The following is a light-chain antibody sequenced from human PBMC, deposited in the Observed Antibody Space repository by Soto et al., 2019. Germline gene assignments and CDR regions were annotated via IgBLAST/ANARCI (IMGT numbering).Light chain of an antibody. V-gene: IGKV1-12*01. Sequence: DIQMTQSPSSVSASVGDTVIITCRASQAFGSLLAWYQQKRGKAPKLLIYGISTLQGGVPSRFSGSESGTDFTLTISSVQPEDSATYYCQQAATFPLTFGGGTEVEIK. CDR2: GIS. J-gene: IGKJ4*01. CDR1: QAFGSL. CDR3: QQAATFPLT.